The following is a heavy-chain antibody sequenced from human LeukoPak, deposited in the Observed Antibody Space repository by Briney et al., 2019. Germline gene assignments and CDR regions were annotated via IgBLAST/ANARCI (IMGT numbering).Heavy chain of an antibody. Sequence: GGSLRLSCAASGFTFSSYSMNWVRQAPGKGLDWVSSISSSSSSIYYADSVKGRFTISRDNAKNSLSLQMNSLGAEDTAVYYCARGPYTDYWGQGTLVTVSS. J-gene: IGHJ4*02. D-gene: IGHD4-11*01. CDR3: ARGPYTDY. CDR2: ISSSSSSI. CDR1: GFTFSSYS. V-gene: IGHV3-21*01.